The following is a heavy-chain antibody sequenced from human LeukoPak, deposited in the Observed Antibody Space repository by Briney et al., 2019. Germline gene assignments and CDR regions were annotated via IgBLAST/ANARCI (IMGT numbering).Heavy chain of an antibody. CDR1: GFTFSNHD. V-gene: IGHV3-23*01. Sequence: GGTLRLSCAASGFTFSNHDMTWIRQAPGKGLEWVSVISHSGVSTNYADSVKGRFTISRDNSKNTVYLQMNSLRVEDTAVYYCAKDQNWEGGYWGQGTLVTVSS. CDR3: AKDQNWEGGY. D-gene: IGHD1-26*01. J-gene: IGHJ4*02. CDR2: ISHSGVST.